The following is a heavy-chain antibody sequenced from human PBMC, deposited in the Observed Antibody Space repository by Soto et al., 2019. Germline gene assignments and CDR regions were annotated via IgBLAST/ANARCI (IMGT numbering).Heavy chain of an antibody. CDR2: ISAGGSST. V-gene: IGHV3-23*01. CDR3: AKVYYSGTFPGAFDI. CDR1: GFTFSNYA. J-gene: IGHJ3*02. D-gene: IGHD1-26*01. Sequence: PGGSLRLSRAVSGFTFSNYAIHWVRQAPGKGLEWVSGISAGGSSTFYADSVKGRFTISRDNSMNTLYLHMNSLRAEDTAVYYCAKVYYSGTFPGAFDIWGQGTLVTVSS.